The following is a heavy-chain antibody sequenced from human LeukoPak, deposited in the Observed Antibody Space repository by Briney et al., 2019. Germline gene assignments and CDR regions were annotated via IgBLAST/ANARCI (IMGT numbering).Heavy chain of an antibody. CDR3: ARRCSSNSCPFEY. J-gene: IGHJ4*02. V-gene: IGHV5-10-1*01. CDR2: MDPSDSYS. D-gene: IGHD2-2*01. CDR1: GYSFTSYW. Sequence: GESLKISCKGSGYSFTSYWITWVRQMPGKGLEWMGRMDPSDSYSNYSPSFQGHVTNSADKSISTAYLQWSSLKASDTAMYYCARRCSSNSCPFEYWGQGTLVTVSS.